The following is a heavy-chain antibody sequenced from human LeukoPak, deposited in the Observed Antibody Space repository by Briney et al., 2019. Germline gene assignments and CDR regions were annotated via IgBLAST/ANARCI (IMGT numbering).Heavy chain of an antibody. Sequence: GGSLRLSCAASGFTFDDYAMHWVRQAPGKGLEWVSGISWNSGSIGYADSVKGRFTISRDNAKNSLYLQMNSLRAEDTALYYCAKAIKTAAVICPFDYWGQGTLVTVSS. CDR2: ISWNSGSI. D-gene: IGHD2-2*01. V-gene: IGHV3-9*01. CDR1: GFTFDDYA. J-gene: IGHJ4*02. CDR3: AKAIKTAAVICPFDY.